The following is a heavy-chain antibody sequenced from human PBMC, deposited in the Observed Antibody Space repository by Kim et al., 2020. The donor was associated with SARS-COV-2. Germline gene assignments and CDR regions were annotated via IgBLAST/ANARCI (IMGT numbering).Heavy chain of an antibody. CDR3: ATAGGDVIAAAGTFDS. V-gene: IGHV1-2*02. CDR1: GYTFTAYY. J-gene: IGHJ4*02. Sequence: ASVKVSCKASGYTFTAYYLHWVRQAPGQGLEWMGWINPNRGGTNYAQKFEGRVTMTRDTYINTAYMELRSLKSDDTAVYYCATAGGDVIAAAGTFDSWGQGTLVTVPS. D-gene: IGHD6-25*01. CDR2: INPNRGGT.